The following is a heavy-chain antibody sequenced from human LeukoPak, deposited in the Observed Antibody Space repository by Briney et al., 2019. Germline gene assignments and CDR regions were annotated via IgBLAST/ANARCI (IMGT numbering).Heavy chain of an antibody. CDR1: GYTFTSYY. CDR2: INPSGGST. CDR3: ARGISRDYYDSSGYLDY. J-gene: IGHJ4*02. D-gene: IGHD3-22*01. Sequence: ASVKVSCKASGYTFTSYYMHWVRQAPGQGLEWMGIINPSGGSTSYAQKFQGRVTMTRDTSTSTVYMELSSLRSEDTAVYYCARGISRDYYDSSGYLDYWGQGTLITVSS. V-gene: IGHV1-46*01.